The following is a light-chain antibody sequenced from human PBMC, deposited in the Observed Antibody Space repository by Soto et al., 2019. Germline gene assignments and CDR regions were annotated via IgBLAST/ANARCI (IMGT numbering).Light chain of an antibody. CDR2: KTS. J-gene: IGKJ1*01. CDR3: QQYYSRET. V-gene: IGKV1-5*03. Sequence: DIQMTQSTSTVSASVGDRVSITCRASQPINPWLAWHQQKPGKAPKVLIYKTSYLENGVPSRFIGSGSGTAVTLTVTYLPTDAFATYFCQQYYSRETFGPRTRV. CDR1: QPINPW.